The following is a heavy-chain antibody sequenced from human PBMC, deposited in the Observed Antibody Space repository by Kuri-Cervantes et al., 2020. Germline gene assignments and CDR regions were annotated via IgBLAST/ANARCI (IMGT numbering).Heavy chain of an antibody. J-gene: IGHJ6*02. V-gene: IGHV3-30*03. D-gene: IGHD2-2*01. Sequence: GESLKISCAASGFTFSSYGMHWVRQAPGKGLEWVAVISYDGSNKYYADSVKGRFTISRDNSKNTLYLQMNSLRAGDTAVYYCARSGVPADGMDVWGQGTTVTVSS. CDR2: ISYDGSNK. CDR1: GFTFSSYG. CDR3: ARSGVPADGMDV.